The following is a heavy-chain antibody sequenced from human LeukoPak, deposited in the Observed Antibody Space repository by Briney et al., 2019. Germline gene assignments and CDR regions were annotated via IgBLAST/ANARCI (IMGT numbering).Heavy chain of an antibody. CDR1: GFTFSSYW. CDR3: ARERTPGSGYGVDY. D-gene: IGHD6-25*01. V-gene: IGHV3-7*01. Sequence: PGGSLRLSCAASGFTFSSYWMNWVRQAPGKGLEWVANIKQDGSEKYYVDSVKGRFTISRDNAKNSLYLQMNSLRAEDTAVYYCARERTPGSGYGVDYWGQGTVVTVSS. J-gene: IGHJ4*02. CDR2: IKQDGSEK.